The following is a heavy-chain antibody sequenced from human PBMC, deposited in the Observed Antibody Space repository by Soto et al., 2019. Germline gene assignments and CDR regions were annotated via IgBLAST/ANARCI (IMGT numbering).Heavy chain of an antibody. CDR1: GFTFDDYA. D-gene: IGHD6-19*01. Sequence: GGSLRLSCAASGFTFDDYAMHWVRQAPGKGLEWVSGISWNSGSIGYADSVKGRFTISRDNAKNSLYLQMNSLRAEDTALYYCAKDSDVAGIHDWGQGTLVTVSS. V-gene: IGHV3-9*01. CDR2: ISWNSGSI. J-gene: IGHJ4*02. CDR3: AKDSDVAGIHD.